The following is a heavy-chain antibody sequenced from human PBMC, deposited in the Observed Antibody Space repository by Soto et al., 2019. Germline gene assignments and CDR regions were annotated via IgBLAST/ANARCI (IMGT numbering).Heavy chain of an antibody. CDR2: IWYDGSNQ. J-gene: IGHJ4*02. CDR3: ARDINDFWSGYLY. D-gene: IGHD3-3*01. Sequence: QVQLVESGGGVVQPGTSLRLPCAASGFTFSTYGMHWVRQTPGKGLEWVEIIWYDGSNQNYAGSVRGRFTSSRDNSKSTVYLQMNSLKAEDTAVYYCARDINDFWSGYLYWGQGTLVTVSS. V-gene: IGHV3-33*01. CDR1: GFTFSTYG.